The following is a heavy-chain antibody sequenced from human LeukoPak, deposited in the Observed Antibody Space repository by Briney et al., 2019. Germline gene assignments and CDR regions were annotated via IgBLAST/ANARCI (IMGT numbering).Heavy chain of an antibody. J-gene: IGHJ4*02. CDR2: IYYTGST. CDR1: GSPINSYY. V-gene: IGHV4-59*01. Sequence: SETLSLTCTVSGSPINSYYWSWIRQPPGKELEWIGYIYYTGSTNYNPSLKRRVTVSVDTSKNQFSLKLSSVTAADTAVYYCARGAGWYQFWGQGTLVTVSS. D-gene: IGHD6-19*01. CDR3: ARGAGWYQF.